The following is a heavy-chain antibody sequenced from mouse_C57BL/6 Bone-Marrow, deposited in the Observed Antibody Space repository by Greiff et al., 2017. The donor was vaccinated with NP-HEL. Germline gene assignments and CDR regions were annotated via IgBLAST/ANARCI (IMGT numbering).Heavy chain of an antibody. Sequence: QVQLQQPGAELVRPGPSVKLSCKASGYTFTSYWMHWVKQRPGQGLEWIGVIDPSDSYTNYNQKFKGKATLTVDTSSSTAYMQLSSLTSEDSAVYYCARGITTVVHWYFDVWGTGTTVTVSS. CDR2: IDPSDSYT. V-gene: IGHV1-59*01. CDR3: ARGITTVVHWYFDV. D-gene: IGHD1-1*01. J-gene: IGHJ1*03. CDR1: GYTFTSYW.